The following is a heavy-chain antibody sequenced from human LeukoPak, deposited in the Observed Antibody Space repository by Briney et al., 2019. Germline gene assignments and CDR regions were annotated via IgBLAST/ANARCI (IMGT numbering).Heavy chain of an antibody. Sequence: SETLSLTCTVSGVSITSYFWSWIRQPPGRGLEWIGYIYHSGSTNSNPSLKSRVSISLDTSKNQFSLKLSSVTATDTAVYYCARGRVPGAWGQGTLVTVSS. CDR3: ARGRVPGA. V-gene: IGHV4-59*01. CDR2: IYHSGST. CDR1: GVSITSYF. J-gene: IGHJ4*02. D-gene: IGHD6-19*01.